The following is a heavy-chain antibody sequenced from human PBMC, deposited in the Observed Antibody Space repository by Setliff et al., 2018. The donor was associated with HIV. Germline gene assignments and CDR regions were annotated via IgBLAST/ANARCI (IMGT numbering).Heavy chain of an antibody. Sequence: GGSLRLSCAASGFIFSNYILTWVRQAPGEGPEWVSVITYDGSRTYYADSVKGRFTISRDNAKNSLYLQMNSLRAEDTAVYYCAKDQRITMIVVTPIYDYWGQGTLVTVSS. D-gene: IGHD3-22*01. CDR2: ITYDGSRT. V-gene: IGHV3-30*01. CDR3: AKDQRITMIVVTPIYDY. CDR1: GFIFSNYI. J-gene: IGHJ4*02.